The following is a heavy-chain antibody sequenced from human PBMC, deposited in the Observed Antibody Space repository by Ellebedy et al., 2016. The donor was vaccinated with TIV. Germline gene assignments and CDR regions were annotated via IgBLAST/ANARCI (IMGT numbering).Heavy chain of an antibody. J-gene: IGHJ4*02. CDR3: VRIEDGGWALDH. CDR2: VIPIIGAV. D-gene: IGHD6-19*01. V-gene: IGHV1-69*13. CDR1: GDILSSYA. Sequence: AASVKVFCKASGDILSSYAISWVRQAPGQGPEWMGGVIPIIGAVNYAQDFQGRVTITADAFTYTSHMLLSSLRSDDTAIYYCVRIEDGGWALDHWGQGTLVTVSS.